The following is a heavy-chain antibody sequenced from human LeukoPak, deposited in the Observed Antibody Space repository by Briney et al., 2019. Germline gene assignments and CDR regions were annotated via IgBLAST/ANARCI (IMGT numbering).Heavy chain of an antibody. D-gene: IGHD5-18*01. Sequence: PSETLSLTCTVSGGSISSYYWSWIRQPPGKGLEWIGYIYYGGSTSYNPSLKSRVTISVDTSKNQFSLKLSSVTAADTAVYYCARGPPGTAMAVYYYYGMDVWGQGTTVTVSS. J-gene: IGHJ6*02. V-gene: IGHV4-59*01. CDR3: ARGPPGTAMAVYYYYGMDV. CDR2: IYYGGST. CDR1: GGSISSYY.